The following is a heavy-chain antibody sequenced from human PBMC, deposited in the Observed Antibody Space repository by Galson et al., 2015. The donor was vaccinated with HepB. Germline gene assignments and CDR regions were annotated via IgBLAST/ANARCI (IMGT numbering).Heavy chain of an antibody. D-gene: IGHD2-2*01. CDR3: ARRYCSSTSCLIDY. V-gene: IGHV3-48*03. J-gene: IGHJ4*02. CDR2: ISSSGSTI. CDR1: GFTFSSYE. Sequence: SLRLSCAASGFTFSSYEMNWVRQAPGKGLEWVSYISSSGSTIYYADSVKGRFTISRDNAKNSLYLQMNSLRAEDTAVYYCARRYCSSTSCLIDYWGQGTLVTVSS.